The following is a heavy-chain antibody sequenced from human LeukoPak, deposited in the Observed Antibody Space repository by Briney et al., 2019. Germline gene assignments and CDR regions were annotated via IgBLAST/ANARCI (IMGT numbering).Heavy chain of an antibody. J-gene: IGHJ3*02. Sequence: GRSLRLSCAASGFTFSSYAMHWVRQAPGKGLEWVAVISYDGSNKYYADSVKGRFTISRDNSKNTLYLQMNSLRAEDTAVYYCARAMYSGSYRAFDIWGQGTMVTVSS. V-gene: IGHV3-30*04. CDR2: ISYDGSNK. CDR3: ARAMYSGSYRAFDI. CDR1: GFTFSSYA. D-gene: IGHD1-26*01.